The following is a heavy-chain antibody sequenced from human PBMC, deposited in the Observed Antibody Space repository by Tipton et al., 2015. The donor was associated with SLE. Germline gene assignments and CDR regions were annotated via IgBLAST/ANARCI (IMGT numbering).Heavy chain of an antibody. CDR1: GFTFSRNW. Sequence: SLRLSCAASGFTFSRNWMHWVRQAPGKGLVWVSRITSDGSGANYADTVKGRFTISRDNTKNTLYLQMNSLRVEDTAVYYCARNGWVAASDQWGQATLGIVST. D-gene: IGHD6-19*01. CDR3: ARNGWVAASDQ. J-gene: IGHJ4*02. CDR2: ITSDGSGA. V-gene: IGHV3-74*01.